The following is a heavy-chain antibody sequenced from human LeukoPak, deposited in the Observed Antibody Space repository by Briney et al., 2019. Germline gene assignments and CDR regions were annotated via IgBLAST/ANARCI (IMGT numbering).Heavy chain of an antibody. D-gene: IGHD6-19*01. J-gene: IGHJ4*02. Sequence: GGSLRLSCAASGFTVSSNYMSWVRQAPGKGLEWVSVIYSGGSTYYADSVKGRFTISRDNSKNSLYLQMSSLRSEDTALYYCARESESSGWYDYWGQGTLVTVSS. V-gene: IGHV3-53*05. CDR2: IYSGGST. CDR1: GFTVSSNY. CDR3: ARESESSGWYDY.